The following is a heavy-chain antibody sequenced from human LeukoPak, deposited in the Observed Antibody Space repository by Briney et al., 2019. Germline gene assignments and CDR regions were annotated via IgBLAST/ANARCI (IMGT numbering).Heavy chain of an antibody. V-gene: IGHV3-23*01. J-gene: IGHJ4*02. Sequence: DSVKGRFSISRDNSRNTLYLQMNSLRAEDTAVFYCARAIVGATTRSFDYWGQGTLVTVSS. D-gene: IGHD1-26*01. CDR3: ARAIVGATTRSFDY.